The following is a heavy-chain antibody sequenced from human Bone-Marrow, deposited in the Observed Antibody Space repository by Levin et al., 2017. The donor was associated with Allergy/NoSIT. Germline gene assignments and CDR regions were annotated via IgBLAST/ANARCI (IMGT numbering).Heavy chain of an antibody. CDR1: GASVSNDGAT. J-gene: IGHJ4*02. CDR3: SRESVLNGGLIAGDT. V-gene: IGHV6-1*01. Sequence: PSETLSLTCNIYGASVSNDGATWNWIRQSPSRGLEWLGRTYYRSRWFHAYAEFLGLRIIIDADTSKNRVSLQLNSATPDDTAVYYFSRESVLNGGLIAGDTWGPGTLVTVSS. D-gene: IGHD4-23*01. CDR2: TYYRSRWFH.